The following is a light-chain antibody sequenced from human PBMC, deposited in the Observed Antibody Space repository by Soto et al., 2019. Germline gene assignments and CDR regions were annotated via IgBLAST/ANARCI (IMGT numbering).Light chain of an antibody. CDR3: QHYNNGPR. J-gene: IGKJ1*01. CDR1: QTVNKN. Sequence: EIVMTQSPATLSVSPGEGATLSCRASQTVNKNLAWYQQRPGLAPRLLIYGVSTRATGVPARFSGSGSGTEFTLTISSLQSEDFAVYYCQHYNNGPRFGQGTKVDI. CDR2: GVS. V-gene: IGKV3-15*01.